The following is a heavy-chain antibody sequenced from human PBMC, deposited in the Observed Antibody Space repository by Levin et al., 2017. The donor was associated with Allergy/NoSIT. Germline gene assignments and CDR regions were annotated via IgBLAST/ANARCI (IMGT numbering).Heavy chain of an antibody. J-gene: IGHJ4*02. D-gene: IGHD1-26*01. CDR3: AREVKRLWELSRFGFGY. CDR2: ISSSGSTI. CDR1: GFTFSDYY. V-gene: IGHV3-11*01. Sequence: PGGSLRLSCAASGFTFSDYYMSWIRQAPGKGLEWVSYISSSGSTIYYADSVKGRFTISRDNAKNSLYLQMNSLRAEDTAVYYCAREVKRLWELSRFGFGYWGQGTLVTVSS.